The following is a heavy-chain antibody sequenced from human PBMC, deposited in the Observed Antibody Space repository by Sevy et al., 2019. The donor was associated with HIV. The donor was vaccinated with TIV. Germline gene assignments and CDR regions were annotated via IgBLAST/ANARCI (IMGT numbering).Heavy chain of an antibody. D-gene: IGHD5-12*01. CDR3: ARDSGAFDI. Sequence: GGSLRLSCAASGFSFSNYAMSWVRQAPGKGLEWVAKINQDGSEKYYVDSVKGRFAISRDNSKNSLYLQMNSLKAEDTAVYYCARDSGAFDIWGQGTMVTVSS. V-gene: IGHV3-7*01. J-gene: IGHJ3*02. CDR1: GFSFSNYA. CDR2: INQDGSEK.